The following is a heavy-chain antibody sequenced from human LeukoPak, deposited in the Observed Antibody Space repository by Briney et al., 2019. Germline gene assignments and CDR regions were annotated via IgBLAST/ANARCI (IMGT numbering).Heavy chain of an antibody. V-gene: IGHV3-23*01. D-gene: IGHD3-10*01. CDR1: GFTFSSYA. J-gene: IGHJ5*02. CDR3: ARESPMVRGVGWFDP. CDR2: ISGSGGST. Sequence: PGGSLRLSCAASGFTFSSYAMSWVRQAPGKGLEWVSAISGSGGSTYYADSVKGRFTMSRDNSKNTLYLQMNSLRAEDTAVYYCARESPMVRGVGWFDPWGQGTLVTVSS.